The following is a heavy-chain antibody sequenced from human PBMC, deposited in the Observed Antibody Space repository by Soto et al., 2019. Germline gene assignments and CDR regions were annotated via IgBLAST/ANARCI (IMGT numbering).Heavy chain of an antibody. CDR3: AKRSPYSSGWYSPIFDY. CDR2: IKEDGSEK. CDR1: GFTFSNYW. D-gene: IGHD6-13*01. J-gene: IGHJ4*02. Sequence: GGSLRLSCAASGFTFSNYWMNWVRQAPGKGLEWVANIKEDGSEKYYVDSVKGRFTVSRENAKKSLSLRMNSLRDEDTAVYFCAKRSPYSSGWYSPIFDYWGQGALVTVSS. V-gene: IGHV3-7*03.